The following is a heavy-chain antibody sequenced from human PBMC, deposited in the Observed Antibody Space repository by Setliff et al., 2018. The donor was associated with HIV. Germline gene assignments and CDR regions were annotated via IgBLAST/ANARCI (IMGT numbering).Heavy chain of an antibody. D-gene: IGHD1-1*01. CDR2: IFYSGST. J-gene: IGHJ4*02. Sequence: PSETLSLTCTVSGGSISSHYWSWIRQPPGKGLEWIGFIFYSGSTNYNPSLQSRVSISMDASKNTFSLKVTSVTSADTAAYDCAKDLVTTTGLDYWGQGTLVTVSS. V-gene: IGHV4-59*11. CDR1: GGSISSHY. CDR3: AKDLVTTTGLDY.